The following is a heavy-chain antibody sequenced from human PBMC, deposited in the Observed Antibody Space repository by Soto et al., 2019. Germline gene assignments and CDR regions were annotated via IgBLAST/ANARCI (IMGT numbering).Heavy chain of an antibody. J-gene: IGHJ4*02. V-gene: IGHV3-74*01. D-gene: IGHD4-4*01. CDR3: ARGSNHFDY. CDR2: INSDGNST. Sequence: EVELVESGGGLVQPGGSLRLSCAASGFTFSPFWMHWVRQVPGKGPVWVSRINSDGNSTSYADSVKGRFTISRDNAKNTLYLQMNSLRAEDTAVYYCARGSNHFDYWGQGTLVTVSS. CDR1: GFTFSPFW.